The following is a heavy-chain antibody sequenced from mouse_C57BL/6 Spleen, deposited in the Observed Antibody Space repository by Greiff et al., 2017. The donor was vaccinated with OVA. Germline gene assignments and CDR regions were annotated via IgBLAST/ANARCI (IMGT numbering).Heavy chain of an antibody. J-gene: IGHJ4*01. CDR1: GYTFTDYN. CDR3: ARGSSLLYYYAMDY. D-gene: IGHD1-1*01. V-gene: IGHV1-18*01. CDR2: INPNNGGT. Sequence: EVQLQQSGPELVKPGASVKIPCKASGYTFTDYNMDWVKQSHGKSLEWIGDINPNNGGTIYNQKFKSKATLTVDKSSSTAYMELRSLTSEDTAVYYCARGSSLLYYYAMDYWGQGTSVTVSS.